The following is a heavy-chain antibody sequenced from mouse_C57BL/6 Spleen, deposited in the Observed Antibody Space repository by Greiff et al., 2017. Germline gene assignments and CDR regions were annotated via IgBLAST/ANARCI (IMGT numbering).Heavy chain of an antibody. CDR3: ARYLTGTDAIDY. CDR1: GFTFTHYY. J-gene: IGHJ4*01. D-gene: IGHD4-1*01. Sequence: EVQLVESGGGLVQPGGSLSLSCAASGFTFTHYYMRWVRQPPGKALEWLGFLRNKANGYTTEYSASVKGRFTISRDNSQSILYLQMNALRAEDSATYCCARYLTGTDAIDYWGQGTSVTVSS. CDR2: LRNKANGYTT. V-gene: IGHV7-3*01.